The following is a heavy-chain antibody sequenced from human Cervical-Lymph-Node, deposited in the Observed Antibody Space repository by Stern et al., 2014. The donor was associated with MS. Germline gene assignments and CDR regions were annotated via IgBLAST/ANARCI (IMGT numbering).Heavy chain of an antibody. D-gene: IGHD1-26*01. CDR3: ATGILGATPLFAH. V-gene: IGHV1-58*01. CDR1: GFTFNNSA. CDR2: IGVGSGNT. J-gene: IGHJ4*02. Sequence: VQLVQSGPEVRKPGTSVKVSCTASGFTFNNSAVQWVRQARGQRLEWIGWIGVGSGNTIYAHKFQERDPSSREISTNTAYMALSSLRSEDTAVYYCATGILGATPLFAHWGQGSLVTVSS.